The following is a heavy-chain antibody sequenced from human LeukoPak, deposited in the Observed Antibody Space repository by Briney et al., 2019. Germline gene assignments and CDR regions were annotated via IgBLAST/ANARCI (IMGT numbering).Heavy chain of an antibody. CDR1: GFTFGDYA. V-gene: IGHV3-49*03. CDR3: TRDPNDKPVDPAFDAFDI. J-gene: IGHJ3*02. Sequence: PGGSLRLSCTASGFTFGDYAMSWFRQAPGKGLEWVGFIRSKAYGGTTEYAASVKGRFTISRDDSKSIAYLQMNSLKTEDTAVYYCTRDPNDKPVDPAFDAFDIWGQGTMVTVSS. CDR2: IRSKAYGGTT. D-gene: IGHD5-18*01.